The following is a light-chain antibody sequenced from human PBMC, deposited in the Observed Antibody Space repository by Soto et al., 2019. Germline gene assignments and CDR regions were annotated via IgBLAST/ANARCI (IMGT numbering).Light chain of an antibody. J-gene: IGLJ2*01. CDR1: SSNIGAGYD. CDR3: QTSDDRLSGSEV. Sequence: QSVLTQPPSVSGAPGQRVTISCTGSSSNIGAGYDVHWYQQLPGKAPKLLIYGNSNRPSGVPNRFSGSKSGTSASLAITGLQPEDEADYYCQTSDDRLSGSEVFGGGTKVTVL. V-gene: IGLV1-40*01. CDR2: GNS.